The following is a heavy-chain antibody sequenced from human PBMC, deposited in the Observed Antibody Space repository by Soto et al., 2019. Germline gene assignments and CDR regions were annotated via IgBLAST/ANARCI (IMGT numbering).Heavy chain of an antibody. CDR3: AGLRGYYYYIDV. Sequence: QVQLQQWGAGLLKPTETLSLTCAVHGASSGTYYWTWIRQPPGKGLEWIGEINDSGSANHNPSLKSRVIISVDTSKNQFSLRLYSVTAADTAVYYCAGLRGYYYYIDVWGKGTTVTVSS. CDR2: INDSGSA. J-gene: IGHJ6*03. CDR1: GASSGTYY. D-gene: IGHD3-10*01. V-gene: IGHV4-34*01.